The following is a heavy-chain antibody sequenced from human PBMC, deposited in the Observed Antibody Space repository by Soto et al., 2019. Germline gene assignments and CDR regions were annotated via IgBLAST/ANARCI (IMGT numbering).Heavy chain of an antibody. CDR2: IYYSGST. CDR3: AREVQAYGDAFDI. J-gene: IGHJ3*02. Sequence: SETLSLTCTVSGGSISSSSYYWGWIRQPPGKGLEWIGSIYYSGSTYYNPSLKSRVTISVDTSKNQFSLKLSSVTAADTAVYYCAREVQAYGDAFDIWGQGTMVTVSS. D-gene: IGHD4-17*01. CDR1: GGSISSSSYY. V-gene: IGHV4-39*02.